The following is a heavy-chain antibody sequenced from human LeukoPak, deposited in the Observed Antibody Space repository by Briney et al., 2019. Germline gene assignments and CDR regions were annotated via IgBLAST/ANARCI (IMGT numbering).Heavy chain of an antibody. CDR3: ARGGPYDSSGYGVYYFDY. D-gene: IGHD3-22*01. CDR1: GYSFTSYW. Sequence: GESLKISCKGSGYSFTSYWIGWVRQMPGKGLEWMGIIYPGDSDTRYSPSFQGQVTISADKSISTAYLQWSSLKASDTAMYYCARGGPYDSSGYGVYYFDYWGQGTLVTVSS. CDR2: IYPGDSDT. J-gene: IGHJ4*02. V-gene: IGHV5-51*01.